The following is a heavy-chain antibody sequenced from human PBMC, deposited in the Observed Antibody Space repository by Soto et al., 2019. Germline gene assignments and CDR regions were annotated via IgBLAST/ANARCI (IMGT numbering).Heavy chain of an antibody. Sequence: GGSLRLSCAASGFTFSSYAMHWVRQAPGKGLEWVAVISYDGSNKYYAGSVKGRFTISRDNSKNTLYLQMNSLRAEDTAVYYCAREPIVVPAGVWFDPWGQGTLVTVSS. CDR3: AREPIVVPAGVWFDP. V-gene: IGHV3-30-3*01. D-gene: IGHD2-2*01. CDR2: ISYDGSNK. J-gene: IGHJ5*02. CDR1: GFTFSSYA.